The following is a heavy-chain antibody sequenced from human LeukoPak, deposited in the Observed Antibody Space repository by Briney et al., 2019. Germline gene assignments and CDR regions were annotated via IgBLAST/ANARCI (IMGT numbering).Heavy chain of an antibody. CDR3: ARAISGSPLY. V-gene: IGHV3-21*01. Sequence: GGSLRLSCAASGFTFSSYSMNWVRRAPGKGLEWVSSISSNSSYMYYADSVKGRFTISRDNAKNSLHLQMNSLRAEDTAVYSCARAISGSPLYWGQGTLVTVSS. CDR1: GFTFSSYS. J-gene: IGHJ4*02. D-gene: IGHD1-26*01. CDR2: ISSNSSYM.